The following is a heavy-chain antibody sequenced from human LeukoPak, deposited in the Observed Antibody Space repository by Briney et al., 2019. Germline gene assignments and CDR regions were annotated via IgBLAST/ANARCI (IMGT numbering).Heavy chain of an antibody. CDR2: IYPGGNAK. Sequence: GGSLRLSCAVSGFTFTNFWRSWVRQAPGRGLEWVANIYPGGNAKYHVESVKGGFTIARDNTKNLLVLQMNGPRVEATAEYYCARGDAFSGDNWGQGTLVTVSS. V-gene: IGHV3-7*04. CDR1: GFTFTNFW. CDR3: ARGDAFSGDN. J-gene: IGHJ4*02.